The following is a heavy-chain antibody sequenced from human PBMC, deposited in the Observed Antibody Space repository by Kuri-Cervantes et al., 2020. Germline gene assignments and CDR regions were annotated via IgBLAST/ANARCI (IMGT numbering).Heavy chain of an antibody. V-gene: IGHV4-34*01. CDR3: ARGYSGYPIKY. CDR1: GGSFSGYY. J-gene: IGHJ4*02. Sequence: ESLKISCAVYGGSFSGYYWSWIRQPPGKGLEWIGEINHSGGTNYNPSLKSRVTISVDTSKNQFSLKLSSVTAADTAVYYCARGYSGYPIKYWGQGTLVTVSS. CDR2: INHSGGT. D-gene: IGHD5-12*01.